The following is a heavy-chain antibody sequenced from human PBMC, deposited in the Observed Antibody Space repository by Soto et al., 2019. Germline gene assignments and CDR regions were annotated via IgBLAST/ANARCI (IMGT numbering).Heavy chain of an antibody. CDR1: GFTFSNYA. Sequence: EVQLLESGGGLVQPGGSLRLSCAASGFTFSNYAMSWVRQAPGKGLEWVSAISGSGASTYYADSVKGRFSISRDNSKNTLYLQMNSLRAEDTDVYYCARGSKDSYPGRRIFDFWGRGTLITVSS. V-gene: IGHV3-23*01. CDR3: ARGSKDSYPGRRIFDF. J-gene: IGHJ4*02. CDR2: ISGSGAST. D-gene: IGHD3-10*01.